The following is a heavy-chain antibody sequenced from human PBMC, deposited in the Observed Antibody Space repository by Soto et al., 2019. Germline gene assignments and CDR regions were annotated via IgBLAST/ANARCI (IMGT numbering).Heavy chain of an antibody. V-gene: IGHV1-8*01. Sequence: QVQLVQSGAEVKKPGASVKVSCKASGYTFTSYDINWVRQATGQGLEWMGWMNPNSGNTGYAQKLQGRFTMNRNTSISTAYMELSSLRSEDTAVYYCARGPRYSSCELCFDPWGQGTLVTGSS. CDR2: MNPNSGNT. CDR3: ARGPRYSSCELCFDP. CDR1: GYTFTSYD. D-gene: IGHD5-18*01. J-gene: IGHJ5*02.